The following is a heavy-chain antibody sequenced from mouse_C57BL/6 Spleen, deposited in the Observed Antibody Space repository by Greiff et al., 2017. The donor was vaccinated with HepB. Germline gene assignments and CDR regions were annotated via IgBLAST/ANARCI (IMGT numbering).Heavy chain of an antibody. Sequence: QVQLKQSGPELVKPGASVKLSCKASGYTFTSYDINWVKQRPGQGLEWIGWIYPRDGSTKYNEKFKGKATWTVDTSSSTAYMELHSLTSEVSAVYFCARGTTVVPMDYWGQGTPVTVSS. V-gene: IGHV1-85*01. J-gene: IGHJ4*01. D-gene: IGHD1-1*01. CDR2: IYPRDGST. CDR3: ARGTTVVPMDY. CDR1: GYTFTSYD.